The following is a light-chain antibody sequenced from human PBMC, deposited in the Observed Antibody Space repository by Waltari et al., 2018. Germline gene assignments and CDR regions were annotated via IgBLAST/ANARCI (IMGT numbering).Light chain of an antibody. CDR1: QGISSY. Sequence: DIQLTLSPSFLSASVGDRVTITCRASQGISSYLAWYQQKPGKAPKLLIYAASTLQSGVPSRFSGSGSGTEFTLTISSLQPEDFATYYCQQLNSYPPLFGGGTKVEIK. V-gene: IGKV1-9*01. J-gene: IGKJ4*01. CDR3: QQLNSYPPL. CDR2: AAS.